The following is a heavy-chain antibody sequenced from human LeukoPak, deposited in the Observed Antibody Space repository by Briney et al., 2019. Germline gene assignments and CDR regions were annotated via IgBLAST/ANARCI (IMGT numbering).Heavy chain of an antibody. CDR2: INHSGST. CDR3: ARLRRQWLVPSPFDY. D-gene: IGHD6-19*01. Sequence: PSETLSLTCAVYGGSFSGYYWSWIRQPPGEGLEWIGEINHSGSTNYNPSLKSRVTISVDTSKNQFSLKLSSVTVADTAVYYCARLRRQWLVPSPFDYWGQGTLVTVSS. CDR1: GGSFSGYY. J-gene: IGHJ4*02. V-gene: IGHV4-34*01.